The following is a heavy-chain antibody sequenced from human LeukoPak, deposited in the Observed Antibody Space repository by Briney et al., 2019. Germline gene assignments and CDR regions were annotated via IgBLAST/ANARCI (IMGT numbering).Heavy chain of an antibody. Sequence: SETLSLTCTVSGGSISSGDYYWSWIRQPPGKGLEWIGYIYYSGSTYYNPSLKSRVTISVDTSKNQFSLKLSSVTAADTAVYYCARGGLNYYDSSGSPFDPWGQGTLVTVSS. CDR1: GGSISSGDYY. CDR3: ARGGLNYYDSSGSPFDP. V-gene: IGHV4-30-4*01. D-gene: IGHD3-22*01. J-gene: IGHJ5*02. CDR2: IYYSGST.